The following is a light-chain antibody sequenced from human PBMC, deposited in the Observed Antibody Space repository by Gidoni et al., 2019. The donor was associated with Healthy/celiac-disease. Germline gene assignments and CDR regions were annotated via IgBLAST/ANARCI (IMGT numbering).Light chain of an antibody. CDR3: QQYNNWLWT. CDR1: QSVSSN. V-gene: IGKV3D-15*01. Sequence: EILITQSQATRSGSPVARATLPCRASQSVSSNLAWYQQKPGQAPRLLIYGASTRATGIPARFSGSGSGTEFTLTISSLQSEDFAVYYCQQYNNWLWTFGQGTKVEIK. CDR2: GAS. J-gene: IGKJ1*01.